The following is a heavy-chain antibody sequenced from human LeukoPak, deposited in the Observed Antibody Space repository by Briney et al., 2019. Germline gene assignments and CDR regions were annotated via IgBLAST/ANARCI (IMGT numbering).Heavy chain of an antibody. J-gene: IGHJ4*02. D-gene: IGHD3-9*01. Sequence: GGSLKLSCSASGFTFSSYAMHWVRQAPGKGLEYVSAISSNGGSTHYADSVKGRFTISRDNSKNTLYLQMSSLRAEDTAVYYCVKVGDILTGYDPYFDYWGQGTLVTVSS. CDR2: ISSNGGST. CDR3: VKVGDILTGYDPYFDY. CDR1: GFTFSSYA. V-gene: IGHV3-64D*06.